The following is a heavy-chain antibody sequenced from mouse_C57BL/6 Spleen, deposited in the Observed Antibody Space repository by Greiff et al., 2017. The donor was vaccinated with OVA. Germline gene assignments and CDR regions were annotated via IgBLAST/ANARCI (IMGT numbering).Heavy chain of an antibody. J-gene: IGHJ3*01. CDR3: AREGDGNRAY. Sequence: QVQLQQSGAELVRPGTSVKVSCKASGYAFTNYLIEWVQQRPGQGLEWVGVINPGSGGTNYNEKFKGKATLTADKSSSTAYMQLSSLTSADSAVYFCAREGDGNRAYWGQGTLVTVSA. CDR2: INPGSGGT. CDR1: GYAFTNYL. V-gene: IGHV1-54*01. D-gene: IGHD2-1*01.